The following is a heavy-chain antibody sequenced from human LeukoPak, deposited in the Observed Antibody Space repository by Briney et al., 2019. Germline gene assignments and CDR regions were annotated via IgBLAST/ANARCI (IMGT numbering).Heavy chain of an antibody. D-gene: IGHD6-13*01. J-gene: IGHJ4*02. CDR1: GFTFSDHY. CDR3: ASGEQQLVQEPF. Sequence: GGSLRLSCTASGFTFSDHYMNWVRQAPGKGLEWVGRTRNKGNSYTTDYAASVKGRFTISRDGSKNSLYLQMNSLRAEDTAVYYCASGEQQLVQEPFWGQGTLVTVSS. CDR2: TRNKGNSYTT. V-gene: IGHV3-72*01.